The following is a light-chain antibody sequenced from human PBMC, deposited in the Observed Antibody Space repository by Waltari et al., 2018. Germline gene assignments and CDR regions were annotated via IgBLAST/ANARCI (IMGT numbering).Light chain of an antibody. CDR1: QSIRTY. Sequence: EIVLTQSPATLSLSPGERATLSCRASQSIRTYLAWYQHRPGQAPRLLIYDPSNRATDIPARFSGSGSGTDFTLTISSLQPEDFAVYYCQERSNWPGGAFGGGTTVEI. V-gene: IGKV3-11*01. J-gene: IGKJ4*01. CDR3: QERSNWPGGA. CDR2: DPS.